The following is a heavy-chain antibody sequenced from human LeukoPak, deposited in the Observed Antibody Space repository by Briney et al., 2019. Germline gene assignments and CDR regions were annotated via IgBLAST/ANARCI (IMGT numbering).Heavy chain of an antibody. CDR1: GFTFGDYA. CDR2: IRSKAYGGTT. V-gene: IGHV3-49*04. D-gene: IGHD4-17*01. Sequence: GGSLRLSCTASGFTFGDYAMSWVRQAPGKGLEWVGFIRSKAYGGTTEYAASVKGRFTISRDDSKSIAYLQMNSLKTEDTAVYYCTRENGDYRVHAFDIWGQGTMVTVSS. J-gene: IGHJ3*02. CDR3: TRENGDYRVHAFDI.